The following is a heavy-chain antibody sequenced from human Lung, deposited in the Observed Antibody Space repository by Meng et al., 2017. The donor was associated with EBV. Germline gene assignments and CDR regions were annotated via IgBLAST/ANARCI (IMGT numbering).Heavy chain of an antibody. CDR3: ARGGDGYNSAIDY. D-gene: IGHD5-24*01. V-gene: IGHV3-53*01. CDR2: IYSGGSK. Sequence: EVQLVESGXGLIQPXGSLRLXCAASGFSVSSNYMSWVRQAPGKGLEWVSVIYSGGSKYYADSVKGRFTISRDNSKNTLYLQMNSLRAEDTAVYYCARGGDGYNSAIDYWGQGTLVTVSS. J-gene: IGHJ4*02. CDR1: GFSVSSNY.